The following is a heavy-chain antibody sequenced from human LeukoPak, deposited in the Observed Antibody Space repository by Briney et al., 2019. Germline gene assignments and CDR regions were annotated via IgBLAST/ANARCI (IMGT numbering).Heavy chain of an antibody. V-gene: IGHV3-64D*09. CDR1: GFTFSSYA. D-gene: IGHD3-10*01. Sequence: GSPVPPLSASGFTFSSYAMHWVRQAPGKGLEYVSAISSDGDSTYNADSVKGRFTISRDNSKNTLYLQMSSLRTEDTAVYYCVRSSASSGPNCFDPWGQGTLVIVSS. CDR2: ISSDGDST. CDR3: VRSSASSGPNCFDP. J-gene: IGHJ5*02.